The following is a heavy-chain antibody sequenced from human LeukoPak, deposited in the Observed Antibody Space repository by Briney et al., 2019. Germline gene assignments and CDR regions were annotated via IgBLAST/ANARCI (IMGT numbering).Heavy chain of an antibody. J-gene: IGHJ5*02. CDR2: IYYSGST. V-gene: IGHV4-39*07. D-gene: IGHD3-3*01. Sequence: SETLSLTCTVSGGSISSSSYYWGWIRQPPGKGLEWIGRIYYSGSTYYNPSLKSRLTISVDTSKNQFSLKLSSVTAADTAVYYCARDPIFGPSSPWSQGTLVTVSS. CDR1: GGSISSSSYY. CDR3: ARDPIFGPSSP.